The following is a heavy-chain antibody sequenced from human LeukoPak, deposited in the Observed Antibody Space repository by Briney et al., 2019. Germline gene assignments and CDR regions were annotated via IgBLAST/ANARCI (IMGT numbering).Heavy chain of an antibody. V-gene: IGHV1-18*01. CDR3: ARSETPWFPYYFDY. CDR1: GYTFTSYG. D-gene: IGHD3-10*01. J-gene: IGHJ4*02. Sequence: ASVKVSCKASGYTFTSYGISWVRQAPGQGLEWMGWISAYNGNTNYAQKLQGRVTMTTDTSTSTAYMELRSLRSDDTAVYYCARSETPWFPYYFDYWGQGTLVTVSS. CDR2: ISAYNGNT.